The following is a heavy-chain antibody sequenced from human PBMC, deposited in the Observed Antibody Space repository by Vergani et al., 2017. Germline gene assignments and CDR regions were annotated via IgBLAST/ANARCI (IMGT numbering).Heavy chain of an antibody. D-gene: IGHD2-21*02. V-gene: IGHV3-49*04. Sequence: EVQLVESGGGLVQPGRSLRLSCTASGFTFGDYAMSWVRQAPGKGLEWVGFIRSKAYGGTTEYAASVKGRFTISRDDSKSIAYLQMNSLKTEDTAVYYCTRAVVVVTAAPDYWGQGTLVTVYS. CDR3: TRAVVVVTAAPDY. CDR1: GFTFGDYA. CDR2: IRSKAYGGTT. J-gene: IGHJ4*02.